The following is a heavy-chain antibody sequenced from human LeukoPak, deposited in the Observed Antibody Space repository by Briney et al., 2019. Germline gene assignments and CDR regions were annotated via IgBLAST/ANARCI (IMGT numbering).Heavy chain of an antibody. CDR1: GGSISSYY. CDR3: ARDLRGSRFGPRSNYFDY. J-gene: IGHJ4*02. Sequence: SETLSLTCTVSGGSISSYYWSWIRQPPGKGLEWIGYIYYSGSTNYNPSLKSRVTISVDTSKNQFSLKLSSVTAADTAVYYCARDLRGSRFGPRSNYFDYWGQGTLVTVSS. CDR2: IYYSGST. V-gene: IGHV4-59*01. D-gene: IGHD3-10*02.